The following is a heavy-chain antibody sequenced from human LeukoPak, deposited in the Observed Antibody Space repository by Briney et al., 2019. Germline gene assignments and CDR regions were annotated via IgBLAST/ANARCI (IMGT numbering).Heavy chain of an antibody. V-gene: IGHV4-59*01. J-gene: IGHJ4*02. Sequence: PSETLSLTCTVSGGSISSYYWSWIRQPPGKGLEWIGYIYYSGSTNYIPSLKSRVTISVDTSKNQFSLKLSSVTAADTAVYYCARGRSSSWGPDGYWRQGTLVTVSS. D-gene: IGHD6-13*01. CDR3: ARGRSSSWGPDGY. CDR1: GGSISSYY. CDR2: IYYSGST.